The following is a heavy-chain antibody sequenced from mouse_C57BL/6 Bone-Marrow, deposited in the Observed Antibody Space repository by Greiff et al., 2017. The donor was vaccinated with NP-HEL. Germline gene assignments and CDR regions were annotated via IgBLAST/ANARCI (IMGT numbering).Heavy chain of an antibody. Sequence: VKLQESGPGLVQPSQSLSITCTVSGFSLTSYGVHWVRQSPGKGLEWLGVIWRGGSTDYNAAFMSRLSITKDNSNSQVFFKMNSLQADDTAIYYCAKNLRYPWYFDVWGTGTTVTVSS. J-gene: IGHJ1*03. CDR2: IWRGGST. CDR3: AKNLRYPWYFDV. V-gene: IGHV2-5*01. D-gene: IGHD1-1*01. CDR1: GFSLTSYG.